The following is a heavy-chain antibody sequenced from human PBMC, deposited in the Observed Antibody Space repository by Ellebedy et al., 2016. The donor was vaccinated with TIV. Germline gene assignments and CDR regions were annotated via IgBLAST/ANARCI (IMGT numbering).Heavy chain of an antibody. CDR2: IYHSGSA. Sequence: MPSETLSLTFAVPGGSISSGGYSWNWIRQPPGKGLEWIGYIYHSGSAYYNPSLKSRITMSVDRSKNQFSLKLSSVTAADTAVYYCARGGGLFDYWGQGTLVTVSS. D-gene: IGHD2-15*01. J-gene: IGHJ4*02. CDR1: GGSISSGGYS. CDR3: ARGGGLFDY. V-gene: IGHV4-30-2*01.